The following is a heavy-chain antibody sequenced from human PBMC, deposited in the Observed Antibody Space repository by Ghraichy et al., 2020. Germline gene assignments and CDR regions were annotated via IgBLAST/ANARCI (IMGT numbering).Heavy chain of an antibody. CDR3: ARFGFGEMSYFDD. CDR1: GFTFSSYA. V-gene: IGHV3-23*01. Sequence: GGSLRLSCAASGFTFSSYAMSWVRQAPGKRLEWVSAISGGADSTFYADSVKGRFAISRDNSKNTLYVQMNSLRAEDTAIYYCARFGFGEMSYFDDWGQGTLVTVSS. J-gene: IGHJ4*02. CDR2: ISGGADST. D-gene: IGHD3-10*01.